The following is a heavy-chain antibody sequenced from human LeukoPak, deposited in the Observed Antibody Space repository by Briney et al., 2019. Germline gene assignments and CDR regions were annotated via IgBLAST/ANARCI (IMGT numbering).Heavy chain of an antibody. Sequence: ASVKVSCKVSRNTLTDLFIHWVRQAPGQGLEWMGIINPSGGSTSYAQKFQGRVTMTRDTSTSTVYMELSSLRSEDTAVYYCARAVKWELLREDAFDIWGQGTMVTVSS. D-gene: IGHD1-26*01. J-gene: IGHJ3*02. CDR1: RNTLTDLF. CDR3: ARAVKWELLREDAFDI. V-gene: IGHV1-46*01. CDR2: INPSGGST.